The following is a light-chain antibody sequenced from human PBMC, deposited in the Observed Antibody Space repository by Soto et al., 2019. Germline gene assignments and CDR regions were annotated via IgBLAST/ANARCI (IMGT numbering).Light chain of an antibody. Sequence: DIQMTQSPSTLSASVGDTVTVTCRASQSVSGRVAWYQQKPGEAPKLLIHDASPLPRGVPSRFSGSGPGTEFTLTISSLQPDDFATYYCQQYNSYSQTFGQGPKVDIK. CDR1: QSVSGR. J-gene: IGKJ1*01. CDR2: DAS. V-gene: IGKV1-5*01. CDR3: QQYNSYSQT.